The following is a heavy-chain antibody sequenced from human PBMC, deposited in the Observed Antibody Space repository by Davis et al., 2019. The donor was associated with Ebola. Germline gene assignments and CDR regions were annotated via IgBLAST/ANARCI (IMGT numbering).Heavy chain of an antibody. V-gene: IGHV3-21*01. Sequence: GGSLRLSCSASGFTFSTYNMNWVRQAPGKGLEWVSSISSSGTYIFYADSLKGRFTVSRDNAKNSLYLQMNSLRGEDTAVYYCARDLGGIEWLLTDAFDIWGQGTVVTVSS. CDR2: ISSSGTYI. D-gene: IGHD5-12*01. CDR3: ARDLGGIEWLLTDAFDI. J-gene: IGHJ3*02. CDR1: GFTFSTYN.